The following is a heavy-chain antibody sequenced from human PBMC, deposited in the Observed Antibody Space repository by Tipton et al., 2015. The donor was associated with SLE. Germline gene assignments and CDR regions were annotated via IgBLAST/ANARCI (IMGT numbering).Heavy chain of an antibody. D-gene: IGHD3-3*01. J-gene: IGHJ4*02. CDR1: GGSISSYY. V-gene: IGHV4-59*01. CDR3: ARSYYDFWSGSVRGYFDY. CDR2: IHYSGST. Sequence: TLSLTCTVSGGSISSYYWCWIRQPPGKGLEWIGYIHYSGSTNYNPSLKSRVTISVDTSKNQFSLKVSSVTAADTAIYYCARSYYDFWSGSVRGYFDYWGQGTLVTVSS.